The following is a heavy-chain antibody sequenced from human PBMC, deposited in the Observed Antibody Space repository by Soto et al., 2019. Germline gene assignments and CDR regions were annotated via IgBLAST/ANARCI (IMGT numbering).Heavy chain of an antibody. Sequence: ASVKVSCKASGYTFTSYAMHWVRQAPGQRLEWMGWINAGSGNTKYSQKFQGRVTITRDTSASTGYMELSSLRSEDTAVYYCARGANYYYYGMDVWGQGTTVTVSS. CDR1: GYTFTSYA. D-gene: IGHD3-10*01. CDR3: ARGANYYYYGMDV. V-gene: IGHV1-3*01. J-gene: IGHJ6*02. CDR2: INAGSGNT.